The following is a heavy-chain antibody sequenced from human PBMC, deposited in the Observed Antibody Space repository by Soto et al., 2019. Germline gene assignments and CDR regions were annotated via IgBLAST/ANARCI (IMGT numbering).Heavy chain of an antibody. Sequence: SETLSLTCAVSGGSISSSNWWSWVRQPPGKGLEWIGEIYHSGSTNYNPSLKSRVTISVDKSKNQFSLKLSSVTAADTAVYYCARAIANWGFARYFDLWGRGTLVTVSS. D-gene: IGHD7-27*01. CDR3: ARAIANWGFARYFDL. CDR2: IYHSGST. CDR1: GGSISSSNW. J-gene: IGHJ2*01. V-gene: IGHV4-4*02.